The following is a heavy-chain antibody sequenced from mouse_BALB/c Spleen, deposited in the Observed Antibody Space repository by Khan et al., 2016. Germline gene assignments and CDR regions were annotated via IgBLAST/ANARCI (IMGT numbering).Heavy chain of an antibody. CDR2: IWRGGAT. V-gene: IGHV2-5*01. CDR1: GFSLTNYG. CDR3: ASRSTMITAFPY. D-gene: IGHD2-4*01. J-gene: IGHJ3*01. Sequence: QLQLEESGPGLVQPSQSLSITCTVSGFSLTNYGVHWVRQSPGKGLEWLGVIWRGGATDYNAAFMSRLSITKDNSKSQVFFKMNSLQADDTAIYYCASRSTMITAFPYWGQGTLVTVSA.